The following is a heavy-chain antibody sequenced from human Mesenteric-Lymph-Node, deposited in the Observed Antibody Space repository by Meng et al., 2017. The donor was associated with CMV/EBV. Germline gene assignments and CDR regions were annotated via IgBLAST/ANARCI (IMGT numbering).Heavy chain of an antibody. CDR2: IIPIFGTA. D-gene: IGHD3-3*01. CDR1: GGTFSRYA. V-gene: IGHV1-69*05. CDR3: ASLVRYYDFWSGYSYYFDY. Sequence: SVKVSCKASGGTFSRYAISWVRQAPGQGLEWMGGIIPIFGTANYAQKFQGRVTITTDESTSTAYMELSSLRSEDTAVYYCASLVRYYDFWSGYSYYFDYWGQGTLVTVPS. J-gene: IGHJ4*02.